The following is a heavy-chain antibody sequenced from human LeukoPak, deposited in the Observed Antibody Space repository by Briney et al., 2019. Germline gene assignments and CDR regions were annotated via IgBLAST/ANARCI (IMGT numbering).Heavy chain of an antibody. V-gene: IGHV3-72*01. CDR3: TRIFYYGTRGYYPDF. D-gene: IGHD3-22*01. Sequence: GRSLRLSCAASGFTFSSYGMHWVRQAPGKGLEWIGRSKNKDYAYSTVYAASVKGRFTFSRDDPKNSLYLQMNSLTTEDTAVYYCTRIFYYGTRGYYPDFWGQGTLVTVSS. J-gene: IGHJ4*02. CDR2: SKNKDYAYST. CDR1: GFTFSSYG.